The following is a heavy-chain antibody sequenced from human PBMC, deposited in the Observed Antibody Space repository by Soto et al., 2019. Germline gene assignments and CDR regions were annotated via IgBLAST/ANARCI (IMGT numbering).Heavy chain of an antibody. Sequence: QLQLQESGPGLVKPAETLSLTCSVSGPSITSGSYYWGWIRQPPGKGLEWVGSISYSGSAYNNPSLGRRFTISLDTSKNQFSLEGRSVTAAYTAVYFCARHNRPHDYQYYFDHWGRGTLGTVSP. CDR3: ARHNRPHDYQYYFDH. J-gene: IGHJ4*02. D-gene: IGHD4-17*01. V-gene: IGHV4-39*01. CDR2: ISYSGSA. CDR1: GPSITSGSYY.